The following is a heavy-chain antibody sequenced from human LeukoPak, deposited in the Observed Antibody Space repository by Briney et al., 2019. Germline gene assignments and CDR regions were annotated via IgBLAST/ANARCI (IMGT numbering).Heavy chain of an antibody. V-gene: IGHV3-30*04. D-gene: IGHD6-13*01. Sequence: GGSLRLSCAAFGFAFSTYTMHWVRQAPGKGLEGVAFISYDGSNQYYADSVKGRFTISRDNSKNTLYLQMNSLRAEDTAVYYCARDPSSSSWYFYYGMDVWGQGTTVTVSS. CDR2: ISYDGSNQ. CDR3: ARDPSSSSWYFYYGMDV. CDR1: GFAFSTYT. J-gene: IGHJ6*02.